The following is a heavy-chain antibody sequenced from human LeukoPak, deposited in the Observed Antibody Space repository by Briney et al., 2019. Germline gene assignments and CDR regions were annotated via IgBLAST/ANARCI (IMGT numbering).Heavy chain of an antibody. CDR2: IDHSGTT. CDR1: GASFRNYY. J-gene: IGHJ4*02. Sequence: PSETLSLTCAVYGASFRNYYWSWIRQTLGKGLEWIGEIDHSGTTNYNPSLKSQVTISLDTSKNQFSLKVTSVTAADTAVYFCARSGTYQYSSTSDYWGQGTLVTVSS. V-gene: IGHV4-34*01. D-gene: IGHD6-13*01. CDR3: ARSGTYQYSSTSDY.